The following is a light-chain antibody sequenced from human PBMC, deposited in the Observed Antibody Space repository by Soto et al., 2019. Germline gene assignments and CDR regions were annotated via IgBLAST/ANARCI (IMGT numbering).Light chain of an antibody. CDR1: QSISNW. V-gene: IGKV1-5*01. CDR2: HAS. J-gene: IGKJ1*01. Sequence: DIQMTQSASPLPAPLLYILTITFRASQSISNWLAWYQQKPGTAPKLLIYHASTLESGVPSRFSGSGSGTEFTLTILSLQTDDVATYYCQQYNTYLTFAQGTKVDI. CDR3: QQYNTYLT.